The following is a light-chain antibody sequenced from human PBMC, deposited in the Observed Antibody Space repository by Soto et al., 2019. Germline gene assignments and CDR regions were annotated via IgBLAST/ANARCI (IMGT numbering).Light chain of an antibody. Sequence: EIVLTQSPGTLSLSPGERATLSCRASQSVSSSYLAWYQQKPGQAPRLLIYGASSRATGIPDRFSGSGSGTDFTLTISRLEPEDFAVYYCQQYGSSHPQMHTFGQGTKLEIK. J-gene: IGKJ2*01. V-gene: IGKV3-20*01. CDR3: QQYGSSHPQMHT. CDR2: GAS. CDR1: QSVSSSY.